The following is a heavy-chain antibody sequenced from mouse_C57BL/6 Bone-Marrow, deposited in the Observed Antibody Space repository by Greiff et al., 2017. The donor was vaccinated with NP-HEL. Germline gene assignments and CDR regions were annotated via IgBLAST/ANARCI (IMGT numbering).Heavy chain of an antibody. V-gene: IGHV1-50*01. CDR3: ARFYYGLDY. J-gene: IGHJ2*01. Sequence: VQLQRPGAELVKPGASVKLSCKASGYTFTSYWMQWVKQRPGQGLEWIGEIDPSDSYTNYNQKFKGKATLTVDTSSSTAYMQLSSLTSEDSAVYYCARFYYGLDYWGQGTTLTVSS. D-gene: IGHD1-1*01. CDR1: GYTFTSYW. CDR2: IDPSDSYT.